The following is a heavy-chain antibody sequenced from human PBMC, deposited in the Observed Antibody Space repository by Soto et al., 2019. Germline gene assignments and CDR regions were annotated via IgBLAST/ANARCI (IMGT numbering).Heavy chain of an antibody. CDR3: ARQREHSSSYFFDS. CDR1: GDSIDTSSYC. V-gene: IGHV4-39*01. J-gene: IGHJ4*02. D-gene: IGHD6-6*01. Sequence: PSETLSLTCTVSGDSIDTSSYCWGWIRQPPGKGLEWIGSVCYRGTTYYNPSLKSRLTISVDTSKRQSSLKLSSVTAADTAVFYCARQREHSSSYFFDSWRQGTLVTVSS. CDR2: VCYRGTT.